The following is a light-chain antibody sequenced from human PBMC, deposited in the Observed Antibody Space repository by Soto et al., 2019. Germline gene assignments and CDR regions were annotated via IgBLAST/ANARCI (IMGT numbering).Light chain of an antibody. J-gene: IGLJ1*01. CDR2: GNS. Sequence: QSVLTQPPSVSGAPGQRLTISCTGSTSNIGADYDVYWYQVLPGTAPKLLIYGNSIRPSGVPDRFSGSKSGTSASLAITGLQAEDEAEYYCLSYDSSLTGVFGTGTKGTVL. V-gene: IGLV1-40*01. CDR3: LSYDSSLTGV. CDR1: TSNIGADYD.